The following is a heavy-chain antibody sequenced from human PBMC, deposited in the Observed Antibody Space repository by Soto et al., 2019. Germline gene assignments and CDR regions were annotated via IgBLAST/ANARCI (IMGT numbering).Heavy chain of an antibody. CDR3: ARVYYDILTGFYNDH. CDR1: GGSINRYY. D-gene: IGHD3-9*01. Sequence: SETLSLTCTVSGGSINRYYWTWIRQPPGKGLEWIGYIYYSGSTNYNPSLKSRVTISVDTSKNQFSLKLSSVTAADTAVYYCARVYYDILTGFYNDHWGQENSVTVSS. CDR2: IYYSGST. J-gene: IGHJ4*02. V-gene: IGHV4-59*01.